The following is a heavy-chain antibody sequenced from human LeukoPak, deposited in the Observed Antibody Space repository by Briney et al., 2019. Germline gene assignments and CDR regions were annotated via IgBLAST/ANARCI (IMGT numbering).Heavy chain of an antibody. CDR2: IYYSGST. CDR1: GGSISSGDYY. CDR3: ASGSVDFCSSTSCPVYYFDY. V-gene: IGHV4-30-4*01. D-gene: IGHD2-2*01. J-gene: IGHJ4*02. Sequence: SGTLSLTCTVSGGSISSGDYYWGWHRQPPGKGLEWIGYIYYSGSTYYNPSRKSRVTISVDTSKNQFSLKLSSVTAADTAVYYCASGSVDFCSSTSCPVYYFDYWGQGTLVTVSS.